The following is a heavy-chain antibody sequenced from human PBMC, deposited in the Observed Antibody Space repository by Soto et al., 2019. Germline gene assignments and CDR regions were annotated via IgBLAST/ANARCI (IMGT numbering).Heavy chain of an antibody. Sequence: GGSLRLSCAASGFTFSDYYMSWIRQAPGRGLEWVSYISSSSSYTNYADPVKGRFTISRDNAKNSLYLQMNSLRAEDTAVYYCARVGSAMAPLALWGQGPLVTVSS. CDR1: GFTFSDYY. CDR3: ARVGSAMAPLAL. J-gene: IGHJ4*02. D-gene: IGHD5-18*01. CDR2: ISSSSSYT. V-gene: IGHV3-11*06.